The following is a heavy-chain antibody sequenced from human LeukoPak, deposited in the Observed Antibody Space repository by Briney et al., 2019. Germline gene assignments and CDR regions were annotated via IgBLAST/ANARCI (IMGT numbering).Heavy chain of an antibody. CDR1: GGSISDSNYY. Sequence: PSETLSLTCTVSGGSISDSNYYWGWIRQPPGRGLEWIGNIYYSGSTYYSPSLKSRVTVSVDTSKNQFSLKLSSVTAADTAVYYCARDGGDLGYCSGGSCYSVAFDIWGQGTMVTVSS. V-gene: IGHV4-39*02. CDR3: ARDGGDLGYCSGGSCYSVAFDI. CDR2: IYYSGST. J-gene: IGHJ3*02. D-gene: IGHD2-15*01.